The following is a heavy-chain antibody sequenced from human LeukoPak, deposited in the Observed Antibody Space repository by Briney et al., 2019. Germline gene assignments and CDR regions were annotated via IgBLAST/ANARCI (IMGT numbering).Heavy chain of an antibody. CDR1: GFTFDDYA. CDR3: AKEITLDY. V-gene: IGHV3-9*01. Sequence: SLRLSCAASGFTFDDYAMHWVRQAPGKGLEGVSGISWNSGSIGYADSVKGRFTISRDNAKNSLYLQMNSLRAEDTALYYCAKEITLDYWGQGTLVTVSS. J-gene: IGHJ4*02. CDR2: ISWNSGSI.